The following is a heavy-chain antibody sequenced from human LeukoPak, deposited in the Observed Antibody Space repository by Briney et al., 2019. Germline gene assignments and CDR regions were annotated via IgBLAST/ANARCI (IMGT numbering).Heavy chain of an antibody. J-gene: IGHJ6*02. V-gene: IGHV1-69*05. D-gene: IGHD6-19*01. CDR2: IIPIFGTA. CDR1: GGTFSSYA. CDR3: AREGEQWLSEWYYYYYGMDV. Sequence: GASVKVSCKASGGTFSSYAISWVRQAPGQGLEWMGGIIPIFGTANYAQKLQGRVTMTTDTSTSTAYMELRSLRSDDTAVYYCAREGEQWLSEWYYYYYGMDVWGQGTTVTVSS.